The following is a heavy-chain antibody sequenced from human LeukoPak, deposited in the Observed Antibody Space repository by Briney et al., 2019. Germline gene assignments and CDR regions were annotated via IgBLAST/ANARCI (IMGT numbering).Heavy chain of an antibody. Sequence: GGSLRLSCAASGFTISSYAMTWVRQAPGKGLEWDSVISGSGGSTYYADSVKGRFTISRDNSKNTLYLQMSSLRAEDTAVYYCAKSPYRFDAFDIWGQGTMVTVSS. V-gene: IGHV3-23*01. CDR2: ISGSGGST. CDR1: GFTISSYA. CDR3: AKSPYRFDAFDI. J-gene: IGHJ3*02. D-gene: IGHD2-21*01.